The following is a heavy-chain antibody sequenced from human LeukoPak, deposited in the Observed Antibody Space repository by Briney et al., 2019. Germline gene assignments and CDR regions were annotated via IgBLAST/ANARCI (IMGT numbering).Heavy chain of an antibody. CDR1: GLTFSVYA. D-gene: IGHD4-17*01. V-gene: IGHV3-23*01. CDR2: ISGSGPST. Sequence: PWGSLRLSCAASGLTFSVYAVRWVRQVPGKGLECVSAISGSGPSTYYADSVKGRFTISRDNSKNTLYLQMNSLRAEDTAVYYCAKGDGDYHPFDYWGQGTPVTVSS. J-gene: IGHJ4*02. CDR3: AKGDGDYHPFDY.